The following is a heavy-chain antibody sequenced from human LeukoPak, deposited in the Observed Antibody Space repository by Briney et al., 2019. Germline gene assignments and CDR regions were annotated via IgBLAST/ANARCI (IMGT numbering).Heavy chain of an antibody. D-gene: IGHD5-12*01. V-gene: IGHV3-21*01. J-gene: IGHJ3*02. CDR1: GFTFSSYS. Sequence: GGSLRLSCAASGFTFSSYSMNWVRQAPGKGLEWVSSISSSSSYIYYADSVEGRFTISRDNAKNSLYLQMNSLRAEDTAVYYCAREGLDIVATIRAFDIWGQGTMVTVSS. CDR2: ISSSSSYI. CDR3: AREGLDIVATIRAFDI.